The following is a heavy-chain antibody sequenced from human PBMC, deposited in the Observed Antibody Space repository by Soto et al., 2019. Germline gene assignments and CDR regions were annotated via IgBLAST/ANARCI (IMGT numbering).Heavy chain of an antibody. CDR1: GFIFSSYG. CDR3: AKMVGVSVAAAGFDL. D-gene: IGHD6-13*01. Sequence: QVQLVESGGGVGQPGRSLRLSCVASGFIFSSYGMHWVRQAPGKGLEWVAVVWFDGSNEFYADSVKGRFTISRDNSKKTLFLQMNSLRAEDTAVYDCAKMVGVSVAAAGFDLWGQGTLVTVSS. J-gene: IGHJ4*02. CDR2: VWFDGSNE. V-gene: IGHV3-33*06.